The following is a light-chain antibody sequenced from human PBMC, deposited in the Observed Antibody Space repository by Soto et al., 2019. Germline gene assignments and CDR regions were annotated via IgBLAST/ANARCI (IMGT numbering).Light chain of an antibody. CDR1: QSISSW. CDR3: QQYNNWPPLT. V-gene: IGKV1-5*03. CDR2: QAS. Sequence: DIQMTQSPSILSASVGDRVTITCRASQSISSWLAWYQQKPGKAPNLLIYQASSLESGVPSRFSGSGSGTEFTLTISRLEPEDFAIYYCQQYNNWPPLTFGGGTKVDI. J-gene: IGKJ4*01.